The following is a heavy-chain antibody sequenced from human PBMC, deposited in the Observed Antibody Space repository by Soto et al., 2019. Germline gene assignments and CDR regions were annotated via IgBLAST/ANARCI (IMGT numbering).Heavy chain of an antibody. CDR2: IYYSGST. D-gene: IGHD1-20*01. Sequence: ADTLSLTCTVSGGSVSSGSYYWSWIRQPPGKGLEWIGYIYYSGSTNYNPSLKSRVTISVDTSKNQFSLKLSSVTAADTAVYYCARERITGTKSRDLDYWGQGTLVTVSS. CDR3: ARERITGTKSRDLDY. CDR1: GGSVSSGSYY. J-gene: IGHJ4*02. V-gene: IGHV4-61*01.